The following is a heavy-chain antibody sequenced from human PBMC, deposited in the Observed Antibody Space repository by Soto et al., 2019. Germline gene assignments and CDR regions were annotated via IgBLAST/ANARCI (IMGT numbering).Heavy chain of an antibody. J-gene: IGHJ6*03. D-gene: IGHD4-4*01. CDR3: AKGGNPYYYYYYMDV. Sequence: GGSLRLSCAASGFTFSSYAMSWVRQAPGKGLEWVSAISGSGGSTYYADSVKGRFPISRDNSKNTLYLQMNSLRAEDTAVYYCAKGGNPYYYYYYMDVWGKGTTVTVSS. CDR2: ISGSGGST. V-gene: IGHV3-23*01. CDR1: GFTFSSYA.